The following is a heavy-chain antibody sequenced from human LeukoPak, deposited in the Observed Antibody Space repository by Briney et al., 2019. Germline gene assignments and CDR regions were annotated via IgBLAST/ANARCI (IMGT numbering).Heavy chain of an antibody. Sequence: PSETLSLTCTVSGGSISSSSYYWGWIRQPPGKGLEWIGSIYYSGSTYYNPSLKSRVTISVDTSKNQFSLKLSSVTAADTAVYYCARHVDGYNSIDYWGQGTLVTVSS. CDR1: GGSISSSSYY. CDR2: IYYSGST. V-gene: IGHV4-39*01. J-gene: IGHJ4*02. CDR3: ARHVDGYNSIDY. D-gene: IGHD5-24*01.